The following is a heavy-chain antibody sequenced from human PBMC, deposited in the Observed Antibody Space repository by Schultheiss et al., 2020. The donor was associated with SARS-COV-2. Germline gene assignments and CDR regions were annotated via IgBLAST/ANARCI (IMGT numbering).Heavy chain of an antibody. CDR3: ARAPLHHDFWSGYQNNWFDP. CDR2: IYYSGST. Sequence: SETLSLTCTVSGGSISSYYWSWIRQPPGKGLEWIGYIYYSGSTNYNPSLKSRVTISVDTSKNQFSLKLSSVTAADTAVYFCARAPLHHDFWSGYQNNWFDPWGQGTLVTVSS. D-gene: IGHD3-3*01. CDR1: GGSISSYY. J-gene: IGHJ5*02. V-gene: IGHV4-59*01.